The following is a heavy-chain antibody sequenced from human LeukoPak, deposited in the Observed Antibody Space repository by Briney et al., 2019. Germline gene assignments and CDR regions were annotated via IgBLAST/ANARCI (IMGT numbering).Heavy chain of an antibody. J-gene: IGHJ6*03. V-gene: IGHV1-2*02. CDR2: INPNSGGT. Sequence: ASVKVSCKASGYTFTGYYMHWVRQAPGQGLEWMGWINPNSGGTNYAQKFQGRVTMIRDTSISTAYMELSRLRSDDTAVYYCARDPGIAAYYYMDVWGKGTTVTVSS. CDR1: GYTFTGYY. CDR3: ARDPGIAAYYYMDV. D-gene: IGHD6-13*01.